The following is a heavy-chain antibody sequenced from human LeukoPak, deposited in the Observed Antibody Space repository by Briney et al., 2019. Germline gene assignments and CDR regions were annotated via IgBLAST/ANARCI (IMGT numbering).Heavy chain of an antibody. V-gene: IGHV3-7*01. CDR2: IKQDGSEK. CDR3: AGEEAAYVWGSYRQNYFAY. Sequence: GGSLRLSCAASGFTFSSYWMSWVRQASGKGLEWVANIKQDGSEKYYVDSVKGRFTISRDNAKNSLYLQMNSLRAEDTAVYYCAGEEAAYVWGSYRQNYFAYWGQGTLVTVSS. J-gene: IGHJ4*02. CDR1: GFTFSSYW. D-gene: IGHD3-16*02.